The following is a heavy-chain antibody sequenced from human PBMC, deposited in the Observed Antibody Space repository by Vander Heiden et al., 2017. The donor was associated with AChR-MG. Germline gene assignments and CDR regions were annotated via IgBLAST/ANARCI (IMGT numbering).Heavy chain of an antibody. D-gene: IGHD3-9*01. CDR3: ARVGDVLTGYYPYYFDS. CDR2: TYDSGSS. CDR1: SGSIRSHF. Sequence: QVHLQESGPGLVKPSETLSLTCTVSSGSIRSHFWSRVRQPAGKGLEWIGHTYDSGSSTSNPSLKSRVTISVDTSKTQFSLKLSSVTAADTALYYCARVGDVLTGYYPYYFDSWGQGTLVTVS. V-gene: IGHV4-59*11. J-gene: IGHJ4*02.